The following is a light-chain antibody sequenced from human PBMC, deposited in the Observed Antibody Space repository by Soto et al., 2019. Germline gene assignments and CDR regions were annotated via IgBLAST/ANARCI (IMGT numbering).Light chain of an antibody. CDR2: DAS. J-gene: IGKJ1*01. V-gene: IGKV1-5*01. CDR1: QSISSF. Sequence: DIQMSQSPSTVCGSXGDRVTISCRARQSISSFLARYQQKPGKAPKVXXFDASSLERGVPSRFSGSGSGTEFTRTISSLQPDDFATYYGQQYSTYPWTFGQGTKVDIK. CDR3: QQYSTYPWT.